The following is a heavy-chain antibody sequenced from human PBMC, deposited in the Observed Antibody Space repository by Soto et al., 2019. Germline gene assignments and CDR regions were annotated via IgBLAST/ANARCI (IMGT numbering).Heavy chain of an antibody. J-gene: IGHJ4*02. D-gene: IGHD6-6*01. CDR2: IWYDGSNK. V-gene: IGHV3-33*01. CDR1: GFTFSSYG. Sequence: QVQLVESGGGVVQPGRSLRLSCAASGFTFSSYGMHWVRQAPGKGLEWVAVIWYDGSNKYYADSVKGRFTISRDNSKNTLYLQMNSLRAEDTAVYYCARACWHGIAARHFDYWGQGTLVTVSS. CDR3: ARACWHGIAARHFDY.